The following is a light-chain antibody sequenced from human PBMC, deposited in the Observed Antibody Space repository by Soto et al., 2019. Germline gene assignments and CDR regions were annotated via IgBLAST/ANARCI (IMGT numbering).Light chain of an antibody. CDR1: QSVSSSY. V-gene: IGKV3D-20*01. Sequence: IVLTQSPATLSSSPGERATLSCGASQSVSSSYVAWYQHKPGLAPRLLIHDTSSRAIGIPDRFSGSKSGTNFTLTIRRMEPEDVGMYYCQQYGSSPITFAQGTRLEIK. J-gene: IGKJ5*01. CDR3: QQYGSSPIT. CDR2: DTS.